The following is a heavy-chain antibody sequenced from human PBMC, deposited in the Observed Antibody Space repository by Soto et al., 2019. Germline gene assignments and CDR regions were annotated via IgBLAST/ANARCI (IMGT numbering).Heavy chain of an antibody. V-gene: IGHV4-34*01. D-gene: IGHD6-13*01. CDR2: INQSGST. Sequence: QVQLQQWGAGLLKPSETLSLTCAVYGGSFSGYYWSWIRQPPGKGLEWIGEINQSGSTNYNPSLKSRVTISVDTSKNQCSLKLSSVTAADTAVHYCARTYSSSWSPFEYWGQGTLVTVSS. CDR1: GGSFSGYY. CDR3: ARTYSSSWSPFEY. J-gene: IGHJ4*02.